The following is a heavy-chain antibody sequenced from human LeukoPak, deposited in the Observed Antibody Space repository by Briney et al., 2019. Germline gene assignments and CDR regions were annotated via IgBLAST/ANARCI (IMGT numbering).Heavy chain of an antibody. CDR3: ARGEDYYDSSGYYRKEASD. CDR1: GASISSGGYY. Sequence: SETLSLTRTLSGASISSGGYYWRWLRQHPGKGLDWFGYIYYSESSYYNPSLKSRVTISVDTSKNQFTLKLSSVTAADTAVYYCARGEDYYDSSGYYRKEASDWGQGTLVTVSS. D-gene: IGHD3-22*01. V-gene: IGHV4-31*03. CDR2: IYYSESS. J-gene: IGHJ4*02.